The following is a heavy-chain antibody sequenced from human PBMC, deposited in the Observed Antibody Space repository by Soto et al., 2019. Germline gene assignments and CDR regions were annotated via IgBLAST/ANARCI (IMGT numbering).Heavy chain of an antibody. CDR2: IYHSGST. CDR3: ARGSLGIWRGWFDP. V-gene: IGHV4-30-2*01. Sequence: QLQLQESGSGLVKPSQTLSLTCAVSGGSISSGGYSWSWIRQPPGKGLEWIGYIYHSGSTYYNPSLKSRVAISVDRSKNQFSLKLSSVTAADTAVYYCARGSLGIWRGWFDPWGQGTLVTVSS. J-gene: IGHJ5*02. D-gene: IGHD7-27*01. CDR1: GGSISSGGYS.